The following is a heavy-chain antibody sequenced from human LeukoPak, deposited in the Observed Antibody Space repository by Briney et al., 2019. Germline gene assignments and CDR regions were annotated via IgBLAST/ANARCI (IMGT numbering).Heavy chain of an antibody. D-gene: IGHD6-19*01. CDR1: GGSFSGYS. J-gene: IGHJ4*02. CDR2: INHSGST. V-gene: IGHV4-34*01. CDR3: ARSYLGGWYYFDY. Sequence: ASETLSLTCAVYGGSFSGYSWSWIRQPPGKGLEWIGEINHSGSTNYNPSLKSRVTISVDTSKNQFSLKLSSVTAADTAFYYCARSYLGGWYYFDYWGQGTLVTVSS.